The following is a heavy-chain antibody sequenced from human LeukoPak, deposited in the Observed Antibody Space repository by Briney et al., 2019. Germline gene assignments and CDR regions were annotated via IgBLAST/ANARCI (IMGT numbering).Heavy chain of an antibody. Sequence: ASVKVSCKVSGYTLTELSMHWVRQAPGKGLEWMGGFDPEDGETIYAQKFQGRVTMTEDTSTDTAYMELSSLRSEDTAVYYCATVGYYDILTGYYPPVQWGQGTLVTVSS. CDR2: FDPEDGET. D-gene: IGHD3-9*01. V-gene: IGHV1-24*01. CDR3: ATVGYYDILTGYYPPVQ. CDR1: GYTLTELS. J-gene: IGHJ4*02.